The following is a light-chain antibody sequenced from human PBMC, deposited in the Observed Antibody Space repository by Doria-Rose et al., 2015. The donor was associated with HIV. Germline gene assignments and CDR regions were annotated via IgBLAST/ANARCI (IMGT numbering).Light chain of an antibody. CDR1: QTVSTY. CDR2: AAS. V-gene: IGKV1-39*01. J-gene: IGKJ1*01. CDR3: QQTYSSPPWT. Sequence: EIRVTQSPSSLFASIGDRVTITCRASQTVSTYLNWFQQEPGKAPKLLIYAASRLQSGVPSRFSGSGSGTDFTLTISGLQPGDFATYYCQQTYSSPPWTFGQGTKVEMK.